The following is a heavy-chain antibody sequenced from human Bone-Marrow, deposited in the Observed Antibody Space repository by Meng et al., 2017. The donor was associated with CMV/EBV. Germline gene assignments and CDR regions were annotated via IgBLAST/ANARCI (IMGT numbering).Heavy chain of an antibody. Sequence: ASVKVSCKASGYTFTSYGISWVRQAPGQGLEWMGWISAYNGNTTYAQKLQGRVTMTTDTSTSTAYMELRSLRSDDTAVYYCAREEEMGPAAQNYYGMDVWGQGTTVTVSS. CDR1: GYTFTSYG. V-gene: IGHV1-18*01. CDR3: AREEEMGPAAQNYYGMDV. J-gene: IGHJ6*02. D-gene: IGHD2-2*01. CDR2: ISAYNGNT.